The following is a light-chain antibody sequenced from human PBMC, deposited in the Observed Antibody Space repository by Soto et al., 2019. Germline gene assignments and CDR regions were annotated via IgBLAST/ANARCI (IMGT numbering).Light chain of an antibody. V-gene: IGKV3-20*01. CDR1: QSVSSSY. CDR3: QQYGSSPWT. CDR2: GAS. Sequence: EIVLTQSTGTLSLSPGERATLSCRASQSVSSSYLAWYQQKPGQAPRLLIYGASSRATGIPDRFSGSGSGTDFTLTISRLEPEDFAVYYCQQYGSSPWTFGLGTKVEIK. J-gene: IGKJ1*01.